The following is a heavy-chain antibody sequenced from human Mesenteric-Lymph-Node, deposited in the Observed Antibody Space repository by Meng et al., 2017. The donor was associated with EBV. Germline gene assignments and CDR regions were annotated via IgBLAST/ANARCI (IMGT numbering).Heavy chain of an antibody. D-gene: IGHD3-10*01. CDR1: GGSIISSYY. Sequence: QVPLKEAGPGLLYPSETLSLTFTISGGSIISSYYWGWIRQPPGRGLEWIASVYYSGSAFYTPSLKSRVTTSVDTSKNQFSLKLSSVTAADTAVYYCVRDLHFEMGIRMVRGIIGYWGQGTLVTVSS. CDR2: VYYSGSA. V-gene: IGHV4-39*07. CDR3: VRDLHFEMGIRMVRGIIGY. J-gene: IGHJ4*02.